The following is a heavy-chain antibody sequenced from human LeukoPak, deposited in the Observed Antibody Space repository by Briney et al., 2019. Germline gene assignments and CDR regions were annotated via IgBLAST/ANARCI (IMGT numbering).Heavy chain of an antibody. D-gene: IGHD3-10*01. CDR1: GGSFSGYY. CDR3: ARARVGYYYGSGSYYFYGMDV. CDR2: INHSGST. Sequence: PSETLSLTCAVYGGSFSGYYWSWIRQPPGKGLEWIGEINHSGSTNYNPSLKSRVTISVDTSKNQFSLKLSSVTAADTAVYYCARARVGYYYGSGSYYFYGMDVWGQGTTVTVSS. J-gene: IGHJ6*02. V-gene: IGHV4-34*01.